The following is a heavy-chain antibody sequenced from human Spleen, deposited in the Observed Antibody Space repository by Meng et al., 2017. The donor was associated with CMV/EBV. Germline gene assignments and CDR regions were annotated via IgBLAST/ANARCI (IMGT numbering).Heavy chain of an antibody. D-gene: IGHD7-27*01. Sequence: GESLKISCEASGFTFNTYWMTWVRQAPGKGLEWVSYISSSGSTIYYADSVKGRFTISRDNAKNSLYLQMNSLRAEDTAVYYCARVRNWDFDYWGQGTLVTVSS. V-gene: IGHV3-48*04. CDR1: GFTFNTYW. CDR3: ARVRNWDFDY. CDR2: ISSSGSTI. J-gene: IGHJ4*02.